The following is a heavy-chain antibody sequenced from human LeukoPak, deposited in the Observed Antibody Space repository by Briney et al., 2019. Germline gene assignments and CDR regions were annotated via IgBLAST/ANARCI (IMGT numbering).Heavy chain of an antibody. CDR3: ATERAGERPRPLLNYYYMDV. CDR1: GFTFGSYA. D-gene: IGHD3-16*01. Sequence: GGSLRLSCAASGFTFGSYAMSWVRQAPGKGLEWVANIKQDGSEKHYVDSVKGRFTISRDNAKNSLYLQMNSLRAEDTAVYYCATERAGERPRPLLNYYYMDVWGKGTTVTISS. CDR2: IKQDGSEK. V-gene: IGHV3-7*01. J-gene: IGHJ6*03.